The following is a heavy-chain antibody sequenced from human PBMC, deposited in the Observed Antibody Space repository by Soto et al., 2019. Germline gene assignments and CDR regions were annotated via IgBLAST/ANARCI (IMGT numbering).Heavy chain of an antibody. J-gene: IGHJ6*02. V-gene: IGHV4-4*02. CDR2: IYHSGST. Sequence: QVQLQESGPGLVKPSGTLSLTCAVSGGSISSSNWWSWVRQPPGKGLEWIGEIYHSGSTNYNPSLKTRVTISGEKFRNQFSLKLSSVTAADTAVYYCARVVGGYYYGMDVWGQGTTVTVSS. CDR3: ARVVGGYYYGMDV. CDR1: GGSISSSNW. D-gene: IGHD2-2*01.